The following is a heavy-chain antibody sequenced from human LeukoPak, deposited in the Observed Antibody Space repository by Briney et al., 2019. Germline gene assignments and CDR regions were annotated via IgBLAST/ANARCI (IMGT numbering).Heavy chain of an antibody. CDR1: GFTFSDYY. V-gene: IGHV3-11*01. CDR2: ISSSGSTI. J-gene: IGHJ5*02. Sequence: GGSLRLSCAASGFTFSDYYMSWIRQAPGKGLEWVSYISSSGSTIYYADSVKGRFTISRDNSKNTLYLQMNSLRAKDTAVYYCAKDRDSSGYTTYNWFDPWGQGTLVTVSS. D-gene: IGHD3-22*01. CDR3: AKDRDSSGYTTYNWFDP.